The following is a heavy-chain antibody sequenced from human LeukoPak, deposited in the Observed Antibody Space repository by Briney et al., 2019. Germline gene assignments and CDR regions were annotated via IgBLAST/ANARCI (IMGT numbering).Heavy chain of an antibody. V-gene: IGHV4-34*01. Sequence: SETLSLTCAVYGGSFNGYYWSWIRQPPGKGLEWIGEINHSGSTNYNPSLKSRVTISVDTSKNQFSLKLSSVTAADTAVYYCARGDVLLWFGELLPPSDYGMDVWGQGTTVTVSS. CDR2: INHSGST. D-gene: IGHD3-10*01. CDR1: GGSFNGYY. J-gene: IGHJ6*02. CDR3: ARGDVLLWFGELLPPSDYGMDV.